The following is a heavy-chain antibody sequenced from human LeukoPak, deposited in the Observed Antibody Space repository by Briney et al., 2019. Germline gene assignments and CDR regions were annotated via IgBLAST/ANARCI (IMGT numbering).Heavy chain of an antibody. CDR1: GFNVSNDY. V-gene: IGHV3-66*01. CDR3: ARERCSSTSCYDDY. D-gene: IGHD2-2*01. CDR2: IYSGGNT. J-gene: IGHJ4*02. Sequence: PGGSLRLSCAASGFNVSNDYMSWVRQAPGKGLEWVSVIYSGGNTHYADSVKGRFTISSDKSTNTVHLQMNSLRAEDTALYYCARERCSSTSCYDDYWGQGTLVTVSS.